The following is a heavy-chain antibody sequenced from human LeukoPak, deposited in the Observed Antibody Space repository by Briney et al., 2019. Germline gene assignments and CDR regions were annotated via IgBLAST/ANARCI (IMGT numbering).Heavy chain of an antibody. J-gene: IGHJ4*02. D-gene: IGHD3-3*01. V-gene: IGHV3-53*01. CDR2: IYGGGDT. Sequence: GGSLRLSCAASGFTVTDNYMNWVRQSSGKGLEWVSVIYGGGDTNYADSVKGRFTISRDNAKNSLYLQMNSLRAEDTAVYYCARSWYYDFWSGSSAFDYWGQGTLVTVSS. CDR1: GFTVTDNY. CDR3: ARSWYYDFWSGSSAFDY.